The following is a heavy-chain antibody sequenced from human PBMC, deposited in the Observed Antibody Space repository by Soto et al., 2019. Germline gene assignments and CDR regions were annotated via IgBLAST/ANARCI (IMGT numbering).Heavy chain of an antibody. J-gene: IGHJ4*02. Sequence: PGGSLRLSCAASGFTFSSYAMSWVRQAPGKGLEWVSAISGSGGSTYYADSVTGRFTISRDNSKNTLYLQMNSLRAEDTAVYYCAKGHIVVVVAATYDYWGQGTLVTVSS. CDR3: AKGHIVVVVAATYDY. CDR1: GFTFSSYA. V-gene: IGHV3-23*01. D-gene: IGHD2-15*01. CDR2: ISGSGGST.